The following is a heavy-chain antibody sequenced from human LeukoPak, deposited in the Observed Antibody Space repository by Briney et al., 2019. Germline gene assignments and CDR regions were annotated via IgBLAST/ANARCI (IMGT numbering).Heavy chain of an antibody. CDR3: ARRIAVAGCIDY. V-gene: IGHV4-39*07. CDR2: IYYSGST. Sequence: PSETLSLTCTVSGGSISSSSYYWGWIRQPPGKGLEWIGSIYYSGSTYYNPPLKSRVTISVDTSKNQFSLKLSSVTAADTAVYYCARRIAVAGCIDYWGQGTLVTVSS. CDR1: GGSISSSSYY. J-gene: IGHJ4*02. D-gene: IGHD6-19*01.